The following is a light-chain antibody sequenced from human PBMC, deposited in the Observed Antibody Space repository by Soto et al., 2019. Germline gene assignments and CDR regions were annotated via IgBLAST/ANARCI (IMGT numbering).Light chain of an antibody. J-gene: IGLJ2*01. CDR2: EGT. Sequence: QSVLTQPASVSGSPGQSITISCTAASTDVGSYNIVSWYQQHPGKAPKLIIYEGTNRPSGVSSRFSGSKSGTTASLTISALQAEDEAEYYCCSYAALVVSHVVFGGGTKLTVL. CDR1: STDVGSYNI. V-gene: IGLV2-23*01. CDR3: CSYAALVVSHVV.